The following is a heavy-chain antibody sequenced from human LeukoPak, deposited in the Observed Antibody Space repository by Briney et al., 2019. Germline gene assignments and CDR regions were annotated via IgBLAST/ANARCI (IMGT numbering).Heavy chain of an antibody. J-gene: IGHJ5*02. CDR3: ATGRYSWFDP. Sequence: PSETLSLTCTVSTDSMTNYHWSWIRQPAAKGLEWIGRIYTSGNTIYNPSLKSRLTMSIDKSKNQFSLRLTSVTAADTAVYYCATGRYSWFDPWGQGTPVTVSS. CDR2: IYTSGNT. V-gene: IGHV4-4*07. D-gene: IGHD1-26*01. CDR1: TDSMTNYH.